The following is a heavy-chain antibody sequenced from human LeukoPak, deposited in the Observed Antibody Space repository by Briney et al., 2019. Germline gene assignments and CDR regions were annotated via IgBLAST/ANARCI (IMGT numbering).Heavy chain of an antibody. J-gene: IGHJ4*02. CDR3: ARDSSGYQ. CDR2: IKEDGSEK. Sequence: GGSLRLSCAASGFTFSTYWMSWVRQAPRKGLEWVANIKEDGSEKYYGDSVKGRFTISRDNAKNSLYLQMNSLRAEDTAVYYCARDSSGYQWGQGTLVTVSS. CDR1: GFTFSTYW. D-gene: IGHD3-22*01. V-gene: IGHV3-7*01.